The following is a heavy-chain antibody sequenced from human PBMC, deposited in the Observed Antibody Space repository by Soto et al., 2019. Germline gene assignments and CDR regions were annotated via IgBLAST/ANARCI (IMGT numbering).Heavy chain of an antibody. D-gene: IGHD2-2*02. J-gene: IGHJ6*02. CDR3: ARVDSSTSCYTCYYYGMDV. CDR1: GGSISSSSYY. CDR2: IYYSGST. V-gene: IGHV4-39*01. Sequence: KTSETLSLTCTVSGGSISSSSYYWGWIRQPPGKGLEWIGSIYYSGSTYYNPSLKSRVTISVDTSKNQFSLKLSSVTAADTAVYYCARVDSSTSCYTCYYYGMDVWGQGTTVTV.